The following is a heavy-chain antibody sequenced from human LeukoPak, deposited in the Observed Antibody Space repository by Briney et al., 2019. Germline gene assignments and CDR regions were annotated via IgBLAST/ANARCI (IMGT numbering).Heavy chain of an antibody. V-gene: IGHV4-39*01. CDR2: IFYSGST. CDR1: AGSISSSDYY. J-gene: IGHJ4*02. CDR3: ARHLKQYDILTGYQPGSFDY. D-gene: IGHD3-9*01. Sequence: SETLSLTCTVSAGSISSSDYYWGWIRQPPGKGLEWIGSIFYSGSTYYNPSLKSRVAISVDTSKNQFSLKLSPVTAADTAVYYCARHLKQYDILTGYQPGSFDYWGQGTLVTVSS.